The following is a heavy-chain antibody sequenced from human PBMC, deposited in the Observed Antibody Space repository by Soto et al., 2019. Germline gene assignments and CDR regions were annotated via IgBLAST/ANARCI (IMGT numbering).Heavy chain of an antibody. D-gene: IGHD2-15*01. CDR3: ARPNCSGGTCYPAAIDY. V-gene: IGHV5-51*01. J-gene: IGHJ4*02. Sequence: GESLKISCKGSGYSFTSYWIGWVRQMPGKGLEFMGLIYPGDSDTRYSPSFQGQVTISGDKSISTAYLQWSSLKASDTAIYYCARPNCSGGTCYPAAIDYWGQGTLVTV. CDR2: IYPGDSDT. CDR1: GYSFTSYW.